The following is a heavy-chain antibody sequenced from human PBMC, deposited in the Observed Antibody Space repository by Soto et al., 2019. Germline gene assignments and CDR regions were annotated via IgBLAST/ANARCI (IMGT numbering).Heavy chain of an antibody. CDR1: DYTFTNYG. D-gene: IGHD5-18*01. CDR2: ISTYKGNS. J-gene: IGHJ5*02. V-gene: IGHV1-18*01. CDR3: ARGLQLWLNWFDP. Sequence: ASVKVSCKASDYTFTNYGLSWVRQAPGQGLEWMGWISTYKGNSNSAQKFQGRLIMTTDTSKRTGYMELRNLRSDDTAIYYCARGLQLWLNWFDPWGQGTLVTVSS.